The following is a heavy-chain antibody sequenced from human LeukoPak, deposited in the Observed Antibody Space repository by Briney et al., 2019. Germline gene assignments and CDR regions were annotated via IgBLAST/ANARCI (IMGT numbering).Heavy chain of an antibody. CDR3: ARGRNSGKTAMVRRPVFDY. V-gene: IGHV4-34*01. D-gene: IGHD5-18*01. J-gene: IGHJ4*02. CDR2: INHSGST. Sequence: SETLSLTCTVSGGSISSYYWSWIRQPPGKGLEWIGEINHSGSTNYNPSLKSRVTISVDTSKNQFSLKLSSVTAADTAVYYCARGRNSGKTAMVRRPVFDYWGQGTLVTVSS. CDR1: GGSISSYY.